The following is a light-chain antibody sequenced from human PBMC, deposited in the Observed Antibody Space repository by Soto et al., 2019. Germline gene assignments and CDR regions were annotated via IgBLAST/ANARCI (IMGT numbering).Light chain of an antibody. V-gene: IGKV2-24*01. Sequence: VLTQSPLSLLVTLGQPASISCRASQGLVHIDGTTYLSWLHQRPGLPPRLLVYKISVRLPGVPDRFSGSGAVTDFTLKISRVEAEDFVSYYCMEGAPLRTFGQGTKVELK. CDR1: QGLVHIDGTTY. CDR2: KIS. CDR3: MEGAPLRT. J-gene: IGKJ1*01.